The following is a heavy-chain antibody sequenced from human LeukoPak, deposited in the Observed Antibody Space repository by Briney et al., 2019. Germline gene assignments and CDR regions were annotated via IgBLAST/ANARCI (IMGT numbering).Heavy chain of an antibody. V-gene: IGHV4-59*08. Sequence: TSETLSLTCTVSGVSISSYYWSWIRQPPGKGLEWIGYIYYSGSTNYNPSLKSRVTISVDTSKNQFSLKLSSVTAADTAVYYCARLGCSSPTCYYYYGMDVWGQGTTVTVSS. D-gene: IGHD2-2*01. CDR3: ARLGCSSPTCYYYYGMDV. CDR2: IYYSGST. J-gene: IGHJ6*02. CDR1: GVSISSYY.